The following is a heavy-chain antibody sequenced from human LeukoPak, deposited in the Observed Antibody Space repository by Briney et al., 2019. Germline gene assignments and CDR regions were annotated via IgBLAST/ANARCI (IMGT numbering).Heavy chain of an antibody. Sequence: SETLSLTCSVSGGSIRDYYWSWIRQSPGKGLEWIGYVDKSGSTNYNPSFKSRVIVSSDTSRNEFSLNLNSVTAADTAIYYCARGGSSCYGCHNWFDPWGQGTRVTVSS. CDR3: ARGGSSCYGCHNWFDP. V-gene: IGHV4-59*01. J-gene: IGHJ5*02. D-gene: IGHD2-2*01. CDR1: GGSIRDYY. CDR2: VDKSGST.